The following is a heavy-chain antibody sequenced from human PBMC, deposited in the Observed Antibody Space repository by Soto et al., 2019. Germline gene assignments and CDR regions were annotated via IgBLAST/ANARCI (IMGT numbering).Heavy chain of an antibody. CDR3: ARGEYHYYYCGMDV. J-gene: IGHJ6*02. CDR2: ISSNGGST. Sequence: PGGSLRLSCAASGFTFSSYAMHWVRQAPGKGLEYVSAISSNGGSTYYANSVKGRFTISRDNSKNTLYLQMGSLRAEDMAVYYCARGEYHYYYCGMDVWGQGTTVTVSS. V-gene: IGHV3-64*01. CDR1: GFTFSSYA.